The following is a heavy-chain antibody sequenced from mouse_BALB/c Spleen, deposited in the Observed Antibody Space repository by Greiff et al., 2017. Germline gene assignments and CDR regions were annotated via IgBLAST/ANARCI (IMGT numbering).Heavy chain of an antibody. CDR2: ISYSGST. V-gene: IGHV3-8*02. Sequence: EVKVVESGPSLVKPSQTLSLTCSVTGDSITSGYWNWIRKFPGNKLEYMGYISYSGSTYYNPSLKSRISITRDTSKNQYYLQLNSVTTEDTATYYCARCYDVPLFDYWGQGTTLTVSS. J-gene: IGHJ2*01. CDR3: ARCYDVPLFDY. D-gene: IGHD2-12*01. CDR1: GDSITSGY.